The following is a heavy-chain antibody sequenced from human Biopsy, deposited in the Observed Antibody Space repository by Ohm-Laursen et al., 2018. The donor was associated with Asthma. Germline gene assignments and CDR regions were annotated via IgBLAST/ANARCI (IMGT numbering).Heavy chain of an antibody. V-gene: IGHV1-8*01. D-gene: IGHD3-9*01. J-gene: IGHJ3*02. CDR1: GYTFTSYD. CDR2: MNPNSGNT. Sequence: GASVKVSCKASGYTFTSYDINWVRQATGQGLEWMGWMNPNSGNTGYAQKFQGRVTMTRNTSISTAYMELSSLRSEDTAVYYCAGGFGYDILTGWDAFDIWGQGTMATVSS. CDR3: AGGFGYDILTGWDAFDI.